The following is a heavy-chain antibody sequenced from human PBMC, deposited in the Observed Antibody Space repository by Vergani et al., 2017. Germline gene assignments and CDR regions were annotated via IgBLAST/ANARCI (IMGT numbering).Heavy chain of an antibody. Sequence: QLQLQESGPGLVKPSETLSLTCTVSGGSISSSSYYWGWIRQPPGKGLEWIGSNYYSGSTYYNPPLKSRVTISVDTSKNQFSLKLSSVTAADTAVYYCARDRDYCSSTSCSPNWFDPWGQGTLVTVSS. CDR3: ARDRDYCSSTSCSPNWFDP. V-gene: IGHV4-39*07. J-gene: IGHJ5*02. CDR2: NYYSGST. D-gene: IGHD2-2*01. CDR1: GGSISSSSYY.